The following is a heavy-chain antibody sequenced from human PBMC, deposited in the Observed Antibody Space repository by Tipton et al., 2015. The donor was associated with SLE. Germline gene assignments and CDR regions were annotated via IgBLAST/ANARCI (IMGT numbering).Heavy chain of an antibody. J-gene: IGHJ3*02. V-gene: IGHV4-59*01. CDR3: ARAYDFFGAFDI. CDR2: IYYSGST. D-gene: IGHD3-3*01. Sequence: GSLRLSCTVSGGSISSYYWSWIRQPPGKGLEWIGYIYYSGSTNYNPSLKSRVTISVDTSKNQFSLKLSSVTAADTAVYYCARAYDFFGAFDIWGQGTMVTVSS. CDR1: GGSISSYY.